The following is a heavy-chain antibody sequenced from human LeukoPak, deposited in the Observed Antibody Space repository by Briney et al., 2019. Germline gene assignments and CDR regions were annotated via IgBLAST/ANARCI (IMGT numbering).Heavy chain of an antibody. CDR1: GFSFSTYP. J-gene: IGHJ4*02. CDR3: AARPLMPPRFDY. D-gene: IGHD2-8*01. CDR2: MSGSGGTT. V-gene: IGHV3-23*01. Sequence: GGSLRLACAGSGFSFSTYPMSWVRQAPGKGLEWVSAMSGSGGTTYYADSVKGRFTISRDNSKNTLYLQINSLRVDDTAVYYCAARPLMPPRFDYWGQGTPVTVSS.